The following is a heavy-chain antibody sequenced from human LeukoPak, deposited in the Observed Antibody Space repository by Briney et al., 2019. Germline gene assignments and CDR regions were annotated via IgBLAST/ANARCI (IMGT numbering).Heavy chain of an antibody. Sequence: SKTLSLTCTVSGGSISSGGYYWSWIRQPPGKGLEWIGYIYHSGSTYYNPSLKSRVTISVDTSKNQFSLKLSSVTAADTAVYYCARINLLYSSNYYYMDVWGKGTTVTVSS. V-gene: IGHV4-30-2*01. D-gene: IGHD6-13*01. CDR3: ARINLLYSSNYYYMDV. J-gene: IGHJ6*03. CDR1: GGSISSGGYY. CDR2: IYHSGST.